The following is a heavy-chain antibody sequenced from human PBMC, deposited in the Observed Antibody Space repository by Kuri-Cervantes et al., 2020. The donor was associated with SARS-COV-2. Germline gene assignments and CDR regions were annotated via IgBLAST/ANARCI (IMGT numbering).Heavy chain of an antibody. J-gene: IGHJ6*02. Sequence: SETLSLTCAVYGGSFSGYYWSWIRQPPGKGLEWIGEINHSGSTNYNPSLKSRVTISVDTSKNQFSLKLGSVTAADTAVYYCARFRRDIVVVPAAILYYYYGMDVWGQGTAVTVSS. D-gene: IGHD2-2*02. CDR1: GGSFSGYY. V-gene: IGHV4-34*01. CDR2: INHSGST. CDR3: ARFRRDIVVVPAAILYYYYGMDV.